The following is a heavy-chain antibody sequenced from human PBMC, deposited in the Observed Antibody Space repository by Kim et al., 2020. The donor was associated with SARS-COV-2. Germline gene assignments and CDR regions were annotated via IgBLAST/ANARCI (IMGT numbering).Heavy chain of an antibody. D-gene: IGHD5-12*01. J-gene: IGHJ6*02. V-gene: IGHV3-23*01. CDR2: ISGSGGST. CDR3: AKNGQLGDIVATIMMGYYGYYGIDV. Sequence: GGSLRLSCAASGFTFSSYAMSWVRQAPGKGLEWVSAISGSGGSTYYADSVKGRFTISRDNSKNTLYLQMNSLRAEDTAVYYCAKNGQLGDIVATIMMGYYGYYGIDVWGQGTTVTVSS. CDR1: GFTFSSYA.